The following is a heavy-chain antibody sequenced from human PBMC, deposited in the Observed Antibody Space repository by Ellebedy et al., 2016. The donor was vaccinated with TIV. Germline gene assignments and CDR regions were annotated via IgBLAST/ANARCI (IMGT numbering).Heavy chain of an antibody. CDR3: VKGGYDRSGYYAPPVEC. V-gene: IGHV3-30*18. J-gene: IGHJ4*02. CDR1: GFAFSSYA. D-gene: IGHD3-22*01. CDR2: IANDESGR. Sequence: PGGSLSLSCAASGFAFSSYAMHWVRQAPGKGLEWVAVIANDESGRHYADSVKGRFTISRDNSKNTLDLQMNSLRVEDTAVYYCVKGGYDRSGYYAPPVECWGQGTLVTVSS.